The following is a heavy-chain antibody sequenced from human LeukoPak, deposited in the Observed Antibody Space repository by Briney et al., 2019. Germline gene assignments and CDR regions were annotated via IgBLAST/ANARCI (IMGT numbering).Heavy chain of an antibody. CDR1: GFTFSSYS. Sequence: GGSLRLSCAASGFTFSSYSMNWVRQAPGKGLEWVSSISSSSSYIYYADSVKGRFTISRNNAKNSLYLQMNSLRAEDTAVYYCARDLTTVTDYYGMDVWGQGTTITVSS. CDR3: ARDLTTVTDYYGMDV. D-gene: IGHD4-17*01. CDR2: ISSSSSYI. J-gene: IGHJ6*02. V-gene: IGHV3-21*01.